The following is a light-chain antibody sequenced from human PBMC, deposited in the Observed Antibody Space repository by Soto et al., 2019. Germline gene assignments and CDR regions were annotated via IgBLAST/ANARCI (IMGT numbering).Light chain of an antibody. CDR3: QQYGSSPRT. CDR2: GTS. J-gene: IGKJ1*01. V-gene: IGKV3-20*01. Sequence: EIVLTQSPGTLSLSPGERATLSCRASQSVRSSYLAWYQQRPGQAPRLHIYGTSTRATGIPDRFSGSGSGADFTLTISRLEPEDFAVYYCQQYGSSPRTFGQGTTVEI. CDR1: QSVRSSY.